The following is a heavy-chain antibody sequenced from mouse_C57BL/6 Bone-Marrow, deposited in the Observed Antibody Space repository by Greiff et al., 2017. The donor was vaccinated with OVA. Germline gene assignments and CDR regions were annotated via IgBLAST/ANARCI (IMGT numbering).Heavy chain of an antibody. J-gene: IGHJ3*01. CDR3: ARYGSSVAWFAY. CDR1: GYAFSSSW. V-gene: IGHV1-82*01. D-gene: IGHD1-1*01. CDR2: IYPGDGDT. Sequence: QVQLKQSGPELVKPGASVKISCKASGYAFSSSWMNWVKQRPGKGLEWIGRIYPGDGDTNYNGKFKGKATLTADKSSSTAYMQRSSLTSEDSAVYFCARYGSSVAWFAYWGQGTLVTVSA.